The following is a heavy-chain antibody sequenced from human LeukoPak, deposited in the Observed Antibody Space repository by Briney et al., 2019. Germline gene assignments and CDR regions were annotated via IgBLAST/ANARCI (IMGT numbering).Heavy chain of an antibody. J-gene: IGHJ4*02. V-gene: IGHV3-21*01. CDR1: GLTFSFYS. D-gene: IGHD3-10*01. Sequence: ESGGSLRLSCAASGLTFSFYSMSWVRQAPGKGLEWVSSMSVSSGLIYYADSVKGRFTVSRDNAKNSLYLQMNSLRAEDTAVYYCAREFGGSASGAGYWGQGTLVTVSS. CDR2: MSVSSGLI. CDR3: AREFGGSASGAGY.